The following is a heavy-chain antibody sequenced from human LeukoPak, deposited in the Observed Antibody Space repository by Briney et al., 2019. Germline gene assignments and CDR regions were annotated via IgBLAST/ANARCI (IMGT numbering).Heavy chain of an antibody. J-gene: IGHJ5*02. CDR2: IIAYNGNT. Sequence: ASVKVSCKASGYTFTSYGISWVRQAPGQGLEWVGWIIAYNGNTNYAQKLQGRVTMTTDTSTSTAYMELRSLRSDDTAVYYCARDLAARWGPYNWFDPWGQGTLVTVSS. V-gene: IGHV1-18*01. D-gene: IGHD6-6*01. CDR1: GYTFTSYG. CDR3: ARDLAARWGPYNWFDP.